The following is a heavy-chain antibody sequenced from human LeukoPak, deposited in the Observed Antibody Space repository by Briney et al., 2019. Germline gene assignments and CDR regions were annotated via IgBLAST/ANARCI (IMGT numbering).Heavy chain of an antibody. Sequence: GRSLRLSCAASGFTFSSYGMHWVRQAPGKGLEWVAVISYDGSNKYYADSAKGRFTISRDNSKNTLYLQMNSLRAEDTAVYYCAKDRGYSGYFWGQGTLVTVSS. CDR1: GFTFSSYG. D-gene: IGHD5-12*01. CDR3: AKDRGYSGYF. V-gene: IGHV3-30*18. J-gene: IGHJ4*02. CDR2: ISYDGSNK.